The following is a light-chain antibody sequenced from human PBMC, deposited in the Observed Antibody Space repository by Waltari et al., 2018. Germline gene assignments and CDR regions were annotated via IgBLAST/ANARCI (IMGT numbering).Light chain of an antibody. Sequence: QSVLTQPPSVSGAPGQRVTISCPGSSPNIGAGYDVHWYQQLPGTAPKLLIYGNSNRPSGVPDRFSGSKSGTSASLAITGLQAEDEADYYCQSYDSSLSGCVFGGGTKLTVL. CDR3: QSYDSSLSGCV. CDR2: GNS. CDR1: SPNIGAGYD. V-gene: IGLV1-40*01. J-gene: IGLJ2*01.